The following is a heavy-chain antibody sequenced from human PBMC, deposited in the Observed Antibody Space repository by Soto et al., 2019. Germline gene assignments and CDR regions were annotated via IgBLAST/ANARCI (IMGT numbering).Heavy chain of an antibody. J-gene: IGHJ4*02. CDR1: GDSMSSYY. CDR3: ARISSWYVPGIDS. Sequence: SETLSLTCTVSGDSMSSYYWSWIRQPPGKGLEWIGYIYYSGSTTYNPSLKSRVTISVDMSKNQFSLKLSSVTAADTALYYCARISSWYVPGIDSWGQGTLVTVSS. D-gene: IGHD6-13*01. V-gene: IGHV4-59*01. CDR2: IYYSGST.